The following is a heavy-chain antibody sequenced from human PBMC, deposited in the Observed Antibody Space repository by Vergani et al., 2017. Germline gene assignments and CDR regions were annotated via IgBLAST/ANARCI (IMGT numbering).Heavy chain of an antibody. Sequence: EVQLVQSGAEVKKPGATMKISCKVSGYTFTDHYMHWVKQAPGKGLEWVGIVDPEDGETIYAEKFKGRVTIAADTSTDTAHLELSSLRSEDTAVYYCATPQAVNTGGMDVWGQGTTVIVSS. CDR1: GYTFTDHY. CDR3: ATPQAVNTGGMDV. CDR2: VDPEDGET. J-gene: IGHJ6*02. D-gene: IGHD4-17*01. V-gene: IGHV1-69-2*01.